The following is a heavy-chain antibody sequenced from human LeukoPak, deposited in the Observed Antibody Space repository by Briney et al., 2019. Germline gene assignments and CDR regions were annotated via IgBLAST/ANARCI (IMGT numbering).Heavy chain of an antibody. CDR2: MYLSGTT. CDR3: ARGSALHTIIDSGSYSNSTFDY. V-gene: IGHV4-4*02. Sequence: SETLSLTCTVSGDSINSLDLWSWVRQPPGKGLEWIGEMYLSGTTHSNPSVKSRVTISIDKSKNQFFLNLSSVTAADTAVYYCARGSALHTIIDSGSYSNSTFDYWGQGTLVTVSS. CDR1: GDSINSLDL. D-gene: IGHD1-26*01. J-gene: IGHJ4*02.